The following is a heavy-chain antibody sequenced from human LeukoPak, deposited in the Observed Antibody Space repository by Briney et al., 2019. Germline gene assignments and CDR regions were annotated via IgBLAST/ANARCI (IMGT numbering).Heavy chain of an antibody. J-gene: IGHJ4*02. CDR3: ARDLELERNRWNYFES. D-gene: IGHD1-1*01. CDR2: IYYSGST. Sequence: SETLSLTCTVSGGSISSSNYYWGWIRQPPGKGLEWIGSIYYSGSTYDNPSLKSRVTMSVDTSKDQFSLKLSSVTAADTAVYYCARDLELERNRWNYFESWGQGTLVTVSS. CDR1: GGSISSSNYY. V-gene: IGHV4-39*02.